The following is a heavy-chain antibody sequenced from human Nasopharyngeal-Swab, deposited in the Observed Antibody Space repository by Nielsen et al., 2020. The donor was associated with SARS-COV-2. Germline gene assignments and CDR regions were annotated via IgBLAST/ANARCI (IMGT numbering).Heavy chain of an antibody. CDR2: IYYNGNT. V-gene: IGHV4-39*01. D-gene: IGHD3-3*01. CDR3: ARQGLADFWSGYHDN. J-gene: IGHJ4*02. Sequence: WIRQPPGKGLEWIGIIYYNGNTYYNPSLKRRVTISVDTSKRQFSLKLRSVTAADTAVYYCARQGLADFWSGYHDNWGQGTLVTVSS.